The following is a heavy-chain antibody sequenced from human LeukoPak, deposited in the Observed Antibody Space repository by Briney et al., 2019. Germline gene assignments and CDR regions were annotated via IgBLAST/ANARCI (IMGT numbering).Heavy chain of an antibody. CDR1: GFTFNNYA. J-gene: IGHJ4*02. D-gene: IGHD5-18*01. CDR2: ISYDGSNK. V-gene: IGHV3-30*04. CDR3: ARVGRGYSFKVYYFDY. Sequence: GGSLRLSCAGSGFTFNNYAMHWVRQAPGKGLEWVAVISYDGSNKDYADSVRGRFTISRDYSKNTLYLQMNSLRGEDTAVCYCARVGRGYSFKVYYFDYWGQGTLVTVSS.